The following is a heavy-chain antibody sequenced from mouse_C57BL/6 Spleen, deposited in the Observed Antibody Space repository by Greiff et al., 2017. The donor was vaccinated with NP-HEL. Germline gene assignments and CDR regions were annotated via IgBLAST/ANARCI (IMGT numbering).Heavy chain of an antibody. D-gene: IGHD4-1*01. CDR3: ARGTGLFDY. CDR1: GFTFTDYY. CDR2: IRNKANGYTT. J-gene: IGHJ2*01. Sequence: EVQLVESGGGLVQPGGSLSLSCAASGFTFTDYYMSWVRQPPGKALEWLGFIRNKANGYTTEYTASVKGRFTISRDNSQSILYLQMNALRAEDSATYYCARGTGLFDYWGQGTTLTVSS. V-gene: IGHV7-3*01.